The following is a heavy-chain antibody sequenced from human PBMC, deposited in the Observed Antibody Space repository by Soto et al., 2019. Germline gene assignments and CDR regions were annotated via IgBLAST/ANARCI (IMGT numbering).Heavy chain of an antibody. CDR2: IIPIFGTA. CDR3: ARGRDEEGMITFGGVIV. V-gene: IGHV1-69*01. Sequence: QVQLVQSGAEVKKPGSSVKVSCNASGGTFSSYAISWVRQAPGQGLEWMGGIIPIFGTANYAQKFQGRVTITADESTSTAYMELSSLRSDDTAVYYCARGRDEEGMITFGGVIVWGQGTLVTVSS. D-gene: IGHD3-16*02. CDR1: GGTFSSYA. J-gene: IGHJ4*02.